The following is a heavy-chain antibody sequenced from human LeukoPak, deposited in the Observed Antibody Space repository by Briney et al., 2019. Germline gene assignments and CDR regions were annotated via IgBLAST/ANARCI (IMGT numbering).Heavy chain of an antibody. D-gene: IGHD1-26*01. CDR2: ISAYNGNT. J-gene: IGHJ4*02. Sequence: GESLKISCKASGYTFTSYGISWVRQAPGQGLEWMGWISAYNGNTNYAQKLQGRVTMTTDTSTSTAYMELRSLRSDDTAVYYCAREASAGGSYEFDYWGQGTLVTVSS. CDR1: GYTFTSYG. V-gene: IGHV1-18*01. CDR3: AREASAGGSYEFDY.